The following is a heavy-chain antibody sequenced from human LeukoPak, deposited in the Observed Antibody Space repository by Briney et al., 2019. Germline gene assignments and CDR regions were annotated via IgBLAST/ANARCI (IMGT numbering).Heavy chain of an antibody. Sequence: SETLSLTCTVSGGSINNYYWSWIRQPPGKGLEWIGYIYYRGSTNYNPSLKSRVTFSVDTSKNQFSLKLNSVTAADTAAYYCARGGDYGDLRYFDYWGQGTLVTVSS. J-gene: IGHJ4*02. V-gene: IGHV4-59*01. CDR3: ARGGDYGDLRYFDY. CDR2: IYYRGST. D-gene: IGHD4-17*01. CDR1: GGSINNYY.